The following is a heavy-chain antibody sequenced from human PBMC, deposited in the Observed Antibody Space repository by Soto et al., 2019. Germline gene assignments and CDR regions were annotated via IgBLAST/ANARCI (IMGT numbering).Heavy chain of an antibody. CDR2: ISPYNDNT. CDR1: DYTFTSYG. J-gene: IGHJ4*02. Sequence: QVQLVQSGAEVKKPGASVKVSFKASDYTFTSYGINWVRQAPGQGLEWMGWISPYNDNTQYAQRFQGRVTLTTDTSTNTAYMELRSLRADDTAVYYCARGMWELPIDYWGQGTLVTVSS. CDR3: ARGMWELPIDY. D-gene: IGHD1-26*01. V-gene: IGHV1-18*01.